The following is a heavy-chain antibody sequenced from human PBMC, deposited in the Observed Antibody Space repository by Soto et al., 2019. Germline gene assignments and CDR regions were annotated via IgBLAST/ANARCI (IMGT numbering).Heavy chain of an antibody. CDR2: IWYDGSNK. Sequence: QVQLVESGGGVVQPGRSLRLSCAASGFTFSSYGMHWVRQAPGKGLEWVAVIWYDGSNKYYADSVKGRFTISRDNSKNTLYLQMNSRRAEDTAVYYCARVFSGGNPPRWGQGTLVTVSS. J-gene: IGHJ4*02. CDR3: ARVFSGGNPPR. CDR1: GFTFSSYG. V-gene: IGHV3-33*01. D-gene: IGHD3-16*01.